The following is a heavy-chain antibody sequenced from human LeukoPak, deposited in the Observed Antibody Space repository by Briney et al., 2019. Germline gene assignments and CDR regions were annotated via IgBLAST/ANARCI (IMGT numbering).Heavy chain of an antibody. J-gene: IGHJ5*02. V-gene: IGHV4-39*07. CDR3: ARDDIVVVPAAITDNWFDP. Sequence: SETLSLTCTVSGGSISSSSYYWGWIRQPPGKGLEWIGSIYYSGSTYYNPSLKSRVTISVDTSKNQFSLKRSSVTAADTAVYYCARDDIVVVPAAITDNWFDPWGQGTLVTVSS. CDR1: GGSISSSSYY. CDR2: IYYSGST. D-gene: IGHD2-2*02.